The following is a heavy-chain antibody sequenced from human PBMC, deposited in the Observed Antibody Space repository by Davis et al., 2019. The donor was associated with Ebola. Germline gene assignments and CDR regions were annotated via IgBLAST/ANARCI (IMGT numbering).Heavy chain of an antibody. J-gene: IGHJ4*02. V-gene: IGHV5-51*01. Sequence: PGGSLRLSCKGSGYSFTSYWIGWVRQMPGKGLEWMGIIYPGDSDTRYSPSFQGQVTISADKSISTAYLQWSSLKASDTAMYYCARHFGGDLRFLESVYFDYWGQGTLVTVSS. D-gene: IGHD3-3*01. CDR2: IYPGDSDT. CDR3: ARHFGGDLRFLESVYFDY. CDR1: GYSFTSYW.